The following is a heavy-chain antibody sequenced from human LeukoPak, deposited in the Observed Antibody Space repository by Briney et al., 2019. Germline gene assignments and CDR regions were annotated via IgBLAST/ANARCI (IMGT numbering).Heavy chain of an antibody. J-gene: IGHJ4*02. D-gene: IGHD2-15*01. Sequence: PSQTLSLTCTVSGGSISSGSYYWSWIRQPAGKGLEWIGRNYTSGSTNYNPSLKSRVTISVDTSKNQFSLKLSSVTAADTAVYYCARGMGYCSGGSCLGYYFDYWGQGTLVTVSS. CDR2: NYTSGST. CDR3: ARGMGYCSGGSCLGYYFDY. CDR1: GGSISSGSYY. V-gene: IGHV4-61*02.